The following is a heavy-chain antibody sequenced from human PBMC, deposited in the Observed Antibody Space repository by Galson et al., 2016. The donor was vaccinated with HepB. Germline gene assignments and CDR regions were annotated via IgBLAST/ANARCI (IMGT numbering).Heavy chain of an antibody. D-gene: IGHD3-3*01. CDR3: AKDPWGTIFGVIMSYYYYYMAV. CDR2: ISYDGSNK. V-gene: IGHV3-30*18. J-gene: IGHJ6*03. Sequence: SLRLSCAAYGFTFSNYGMHWVRQAPGKGLEWVAVISYDGSNKYYADSVKGRFTISRDNSKNTLYLQMNSLRAEDTAVYYCAKDPWGTIFGVIMSYYYYYMAVGGKGATVTVSS. CDR1: GFTFSNYG.